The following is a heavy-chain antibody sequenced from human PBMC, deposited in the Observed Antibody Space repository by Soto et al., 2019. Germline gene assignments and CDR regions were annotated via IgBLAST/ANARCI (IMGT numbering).Heavy chain of an antibody. J-gene: IGHJ3*01. Sequence: DVQLVESGGGLIQPGESLRLSCAAFGLTISGKKYVAWVRQAPGRGLEWVSALYDVDGSFYADSVTGRFTTSSDSSKTAVYLQMNDLRPDDTAVYYCATWHERETAFDVWGQGTTVTISS. CDR2: LYDVDGS. CDR3: ATWHERETAFDV. D-gene: IGHD1-1*01. V-gene: IGHV3-53*01. CDR1: GLTISGKKY.